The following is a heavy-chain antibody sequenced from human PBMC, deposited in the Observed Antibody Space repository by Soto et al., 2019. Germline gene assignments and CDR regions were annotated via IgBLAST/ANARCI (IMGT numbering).Heavy chain of an antibody. Sequence: QVQLQESGPGLVKPSETLSLTCTVSGDSINRYYWSWIRQPPGKGLEWIGYIYETETTSYNPSLKSRVSTSLDTSKNQISLELRSVTAADTAVYYCARDGSFGFGMDVWGQGTTVTVSS. CDR3: ARDGSFGFGMDV. D-gene: IGHD3-10*01. CDR2: IYETETT. V-gene: IGHV4-59*01. CDR1: GDSINRYY. J-gene: IGHJ6*02.